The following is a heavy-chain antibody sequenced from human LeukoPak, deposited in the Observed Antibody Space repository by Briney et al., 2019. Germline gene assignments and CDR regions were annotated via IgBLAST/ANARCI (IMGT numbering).Heavy chain of an antibody. CDR1: GFTVSSNY. CDR3: ARVSRGPHPYYYDSSGYMDY. D-gene: IGHD3-22*01. J-gene: IGHJ4*02. CDR2: IYSGGST. V-gene: IGHV3-53*01. Sequence: PGGSLRLPCAASGFTVSSNYMSWVRQAPGKGLEWVSVIYSGGSTYYADSVKGRFTISRDNSKNTLYLQMNSLRAEDTAVYYCARVSRGPHPYYYDSSGYMDYWGQGTLVTVSS.